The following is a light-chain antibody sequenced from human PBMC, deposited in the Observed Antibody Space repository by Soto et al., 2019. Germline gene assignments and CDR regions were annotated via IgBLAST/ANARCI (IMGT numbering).Light chain of an antibody. Sequence: QSVLTQPASVSGSPGQSITISCTGTSSDVGAYSYVSWYQQHPGKAPKLIIYDVSDRPSGISNRFSGSKSGNTASLTISGLQAVDEADYYCTSYTSISLYVFGTGTK. V-gene: IGLV2-14*01. CDR1: SSDVGAYSY. CDR3: TSYTSISLYV. J-gene: IGLJ1*01. CDR2: DVS.